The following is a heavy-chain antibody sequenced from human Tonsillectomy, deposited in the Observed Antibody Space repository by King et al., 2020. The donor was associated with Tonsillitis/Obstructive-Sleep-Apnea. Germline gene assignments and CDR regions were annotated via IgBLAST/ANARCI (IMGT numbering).Heavy chain of an antibody. CDR3: AKDFSTLTSGRGYFDY. CDR1: GFTFSNFA. J-gene: IGHJ4*02. D-gene: IGHD4-17*01. V-gene: IGHV3-23*04. Sequence: VQLVDSGGALAQPGGSLRLSCVVSGFTFSNFATSGVRQATWKGLVWVSTHSDSGSSTYYADSVEGLFTISRDNSQNTLYLQMNSLRAEDTAVYYCAKDFSTLTSGRGYFDYWGQGSLVTVSS. CDR2: HSDSGSST.